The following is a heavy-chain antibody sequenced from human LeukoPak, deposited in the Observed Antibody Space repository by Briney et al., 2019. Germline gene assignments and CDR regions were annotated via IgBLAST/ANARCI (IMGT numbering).Heavy chain of an antibody. Sequence: RSLTLSCAASGVTFSSYSMNWVCQAPGPGLEWVSSISSSSSYIYYADSVKGRFTNSRDNAKNSLYLQMNSLRDEDTAVYYCASEGYCSGGSCNNFDYWGQGTPVTVSS. D-gene: IGHD2-15*01. CDR3: ASEGYCSGGSCNNFDY. V-gene: IGHV3-21*01. CDR1: GVTFSSYS. J-gene: IGHJ4*02. CDR2: ISSSSSYI.